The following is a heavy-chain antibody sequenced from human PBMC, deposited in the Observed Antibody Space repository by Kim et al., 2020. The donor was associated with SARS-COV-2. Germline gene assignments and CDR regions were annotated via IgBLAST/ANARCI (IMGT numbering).Heavy chain of an antibody. CDR3: ASPRYCSGGSCYSS. V-gene: IGHV3-72*01. D-gene: IGHD2-15*01. Sequence: AASVRGRFSSSRDDSANSLYLQMNSLKTEDTAVYYCASPRYCSGGSCYSSWGQGTLVTVSS. J-gene: IGHJ5*02.